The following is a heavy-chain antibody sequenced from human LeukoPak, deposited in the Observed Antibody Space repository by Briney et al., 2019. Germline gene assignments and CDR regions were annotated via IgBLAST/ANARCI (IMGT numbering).Heavy chain of an antibody. J-gene: IGHJ4*02. CDR3: ARVSSSSSPTYFDY. D-gene: IGHD6-6*01. CDR2: IYSGGST. Sequence: GGSLRLSCAASGFTVSSNYRSWIRQAPGKGLEWVSVIYSGGSTYYADSVKGRFTISRDNSKNTLYLQMNSLRAEDTAVYYCARVSSSSSPTYFDYWGQGTLVTVSS. V-gene: IGHV3-66*02. CDR1: GFTVSSNY.